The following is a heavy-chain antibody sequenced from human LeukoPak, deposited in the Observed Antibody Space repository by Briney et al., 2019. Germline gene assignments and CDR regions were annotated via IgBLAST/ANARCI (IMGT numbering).Heavy chain of an antibody. Sequence: SETLSLTCTVSGGSISSYYWSWIRQPAGKGLEWIGRIYTSGSTNYTPSLKSRVTMSVDTSKNQFSLKLSSVTAADTAVYYCAREKGLSTVTYDKAFDIWGQGTMVTVSS. CDR2: IYTSGST. V-gene: IGHV4-4*07. CDR1: GGSISSYY. CDR3: AREKGLSTVTYDKAFDI. D-gene: IGHD4-17*01. J-gene: IGHJ3*02.